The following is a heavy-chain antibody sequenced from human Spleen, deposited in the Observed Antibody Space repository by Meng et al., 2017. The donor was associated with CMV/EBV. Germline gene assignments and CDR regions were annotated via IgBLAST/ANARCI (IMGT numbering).Heavy chain of an antibody. J-gene: IGHJ6*02. D-gene: IGHD3-10*01. Sequence: ASVKVSCKASGYTFTSYGISWVRQAPGQGLEWMGWISAYNGNTNYAQKLQGRVTMTTDTSTSTAYMELRSLRSDDTAVYYCAREMVRGDFTGSPHYYYGMDVWGPGTTVTVSS. CDR3: AREMVRGDFTGSPHYYYGMDV. CDR1: GYTFTSYG. V-gene: IGHV1-18*01. CDR2: ISAYNGNT.